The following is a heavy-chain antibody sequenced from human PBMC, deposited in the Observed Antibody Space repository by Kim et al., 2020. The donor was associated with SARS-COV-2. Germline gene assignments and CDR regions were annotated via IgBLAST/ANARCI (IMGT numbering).Heavy chain of an antibody. V-gene: IGHV3-33*08. CDR1: GFTFSSYG. CDR2: IWYDGSNK. D-gene: IGHD6-13*01. Sequence: GGSLRLSCAASGFTFSSYGMHWVRQAPGKGLEWVAVIWYDGSNKYYADSVKGRFTISRDNSKNTLYLQMNSLRAEDTAVYYCAREVSSSWTDYHFDYWGHGTLVSLSS. CDR3: AREVSSSWTDYHFDY. J-gene: IGHJ4*01.